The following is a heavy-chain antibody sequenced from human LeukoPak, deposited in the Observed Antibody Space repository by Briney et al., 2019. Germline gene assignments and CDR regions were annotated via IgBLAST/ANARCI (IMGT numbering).Heavy chain of an antibody. CDR1: GFTFNNNA. D-gene: IGHD2-21*02. Sequence: PGGSLKLSCSASGFTFNNNAMHWVRKAPGKGLEYGSGISINGVRTYYADSVTGSFTISRDTSRNTMYPQMSSLRSADTAVYYCAKGAWVVADLPAEYFYHSGAGALVTASS. CDR3: AKGAWVVADLPAEYFYH. V-gene: IGHV3-64D*09. CDR2: ISINGVRT. J-gene: IGHJ1*01.